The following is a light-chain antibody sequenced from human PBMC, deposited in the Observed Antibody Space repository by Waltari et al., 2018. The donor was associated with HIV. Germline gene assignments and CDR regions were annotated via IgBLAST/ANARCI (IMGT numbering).Light chain of an antibody. CDR3: SYGGSNNLL. V-gene: IGLV2-8*01. Sequence: QSALTQPPSASGSPGQSVTTSCTGNSSDIGGYNYVSWYQQHPGKAPKLMIYDVNKRTSGAPDRFSGSKSGNTASLTVSGLQAEDEADYYCSYGGSNNLLFGGGTKLTVL. CDR1: SSDIGGYNY. CDR2: DVN. J-gene: IGLJ2*01.